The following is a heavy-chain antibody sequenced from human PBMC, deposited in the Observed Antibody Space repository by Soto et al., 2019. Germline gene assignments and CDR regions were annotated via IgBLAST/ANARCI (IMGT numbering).Heavy chain of an antibody. CDR1: GGSFSGYY. CDR3: ARAGGQQLVTGRDYYGMDV. J-gene: IGHJ6*02. CDR2: IYYSGST. Sequence: SETLSLTCAVYGGSFSGYYWSWIRQPPGKGLEWIGYIYYSGSTNYNPSLKSRVTISVDTSKNQFSLKLSSVTAADTAVYYCARAGGQQLVTGRDYYGMDVWGQGTTVTVSS. V-gene: IGHV4-59*01. D-gene: IGHD6-13*01.